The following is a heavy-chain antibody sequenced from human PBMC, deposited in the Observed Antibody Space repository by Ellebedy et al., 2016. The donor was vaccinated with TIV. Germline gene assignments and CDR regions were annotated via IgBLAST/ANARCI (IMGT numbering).Heavy chain of an antibody. CDR3: ARGRAVAGFFLFDY. CDR1: GGSVTSPGYY. D-gene: IGHD6-19*01. CDR2: VYYSGST. Sequence: SETLSLTCTVSGGSVTSPGYYWSWIRQHPGKGLEWIGYVYYSGSTYYNPSLKSLVTISVDTSKNQFSLKLSSVTAADTAVYYCARGRAVAGFFLFDYWGQGTLVTVSS. V-gene: IGHV4-31*01. J-gene: IGHJ4*02.